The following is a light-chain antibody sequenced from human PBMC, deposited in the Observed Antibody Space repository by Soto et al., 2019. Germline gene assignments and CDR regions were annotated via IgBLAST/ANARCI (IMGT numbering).Light chain of an antibody. J-gene: IGKJ1*01. CDR2: KAT. Sequence: DIQMTQSPSTLSASVGDRATITCRASQSITTWLAWYQQKPGKAPKLLIYKATNLQSGVPSRFSGSGSGTEFSLTISSLQPDDFATYHCQQYNTYSRTFGQGTKVDIK. CDR3: QQYNTYSRT. CDR1: QSITTW. V-gene: IGKV1-5*03.